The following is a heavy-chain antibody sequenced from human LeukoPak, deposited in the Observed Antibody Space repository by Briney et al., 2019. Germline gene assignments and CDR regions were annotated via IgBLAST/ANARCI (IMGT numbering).Heavy chain of an antibody. CDR3: ARRSISSYYYGMDV. D-gene: IGHD2/OR15-2a*01. J-gene: IGHJ6*02. CDR1: GGSISSYY. V-gene: IGHV4-59*08. CDR2: VYYSGST. Sequence: SETLSLTCTVSGGSISSYYWSWIRQPPGKGLEWIGYVYYSGSTYYNPSLKSRVTISVDTSRNQFSLKLSSVTAADTAVYYCARRSISSYYYGMDVWGQGTTVTVSS.